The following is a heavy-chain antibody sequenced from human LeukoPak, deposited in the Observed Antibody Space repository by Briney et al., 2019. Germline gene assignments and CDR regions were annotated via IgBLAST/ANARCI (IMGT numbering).Heavy chain of an antibody. J-gene: IGHJ4*02. CDR2: INHSGST. CDR1: GGSFSGYY. D-gene: IGHD5-24*01. Sequence: SETLSLTCAVSGGSFSGYYWSWIRQPPGKGLEWIGEINHSGSTNYNPSLKSRVTISVDTSKNHFSLKLSSLTAADTAVYYCARGLTKRWLQLTSRSYYFDYWGQGTLVTVSS. CDR3: ARGLTKRWLQLTSRSYYFDY. V-gene: IGHV4-34*01.